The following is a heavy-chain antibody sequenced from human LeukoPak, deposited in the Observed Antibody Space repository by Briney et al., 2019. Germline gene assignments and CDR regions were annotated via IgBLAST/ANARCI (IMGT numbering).Heavy chain of an antibody. J-gene: IGHJ4*02. D-gene: IGHD3-9*01. V-gene: IGHV3-7*05. CDR3: ARDYPGFPDDIRQADRFDY. CDR2: IKQDGSEK. CDR1: GVTFSSYW. Sequence: GSLRLSCVDSGVTFSSYWMSWVRQAPGKGLEWVANIKQDGSEKFYVDSVRGRFTISRDNAKRSLYLQMNSLRAEDTAVYYCARDYPGFPDDIRQADRFDYWGQGTQVTVSS.